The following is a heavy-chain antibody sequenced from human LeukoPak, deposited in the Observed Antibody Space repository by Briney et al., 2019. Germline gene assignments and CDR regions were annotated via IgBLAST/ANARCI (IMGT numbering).Heavy chain of an antibody. CDR3: AAYSSSWIDY. Sequence: SETLSLTCTVSGGSISSYYWSWIRQPPGKGLEWIGYIYYSGSTNYNPSLKSRVTISVDTSKNQFSLKLSTVTAADTAVYYCAAYSSSWIDYWGQGTLVTVSS. D-gene: IGHD6-13*01. V-gene: IGHV4-59*01. CDR1: GGSISSYY. J-gene: IGHJ4*02. CDR2: IYYSGST.